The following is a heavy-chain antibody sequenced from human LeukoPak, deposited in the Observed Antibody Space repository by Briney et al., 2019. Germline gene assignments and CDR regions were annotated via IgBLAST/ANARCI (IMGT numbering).Heavy chain of an antibody. J-gene: IGHJ3*02. D-gene: IGHD3-22*01. CDR1: GGSISSYY. CDR3: AREVYYDSSFSFDI. V-gene: IGHV4-59*01. Sequence: NPSETLSLTCTVSGGSISSYYWSWIRQPPEKGLEWIGYVYYSGSTKYNPSLRSRVTISVETSKNQFSLKLSSVTAADTAVYYCAREVYYDSSFSFDIWGQGTMVTVPS. CDR2: VYYSGST.